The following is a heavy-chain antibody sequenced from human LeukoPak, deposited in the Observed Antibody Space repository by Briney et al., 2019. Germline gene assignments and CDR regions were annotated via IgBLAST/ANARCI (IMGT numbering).Heavy chain of an antibody. CDR1: GGSFSGYY. CDR2: INHSGGT. CDR3: ARGGVYYDYVWGSYRSPSFDY. D-gene: IGHD3-16*02. Sequence: PSETLSLTCAVYGGSFSGYYWSWIRQPPGKGLEWIREINHSGGTNYNPSLKSRVTISVDTSKNQFSLKLSSVTAADTAVYYCARGGVYYDYVWGSYRSPSFDYWGQGTLVTVSS. J-gene: IGHJ4*02. V-gene: IGHV4-34*01.